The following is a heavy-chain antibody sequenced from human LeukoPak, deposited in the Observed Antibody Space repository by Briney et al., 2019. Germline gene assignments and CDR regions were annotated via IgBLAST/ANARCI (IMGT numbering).Heavy chain of an antibody. V-gene: IGHV3-21*01. J-gene: IGHJ4*02. Sequence: PGGSLRLSCVASAFTLKTYTLNWVRQTPGKGLEWVSYISTASDIINYADSVRGRFTISRDNAKNSLYLYMNSLTPEDTALYYCARTVEGHFDFRGQGTLVTVSS. CDR3: ARTVEGHFDF. CDR2: ISTASDII. CDR1: AFTLKTYT. D-gene: IGHD5-24*01.